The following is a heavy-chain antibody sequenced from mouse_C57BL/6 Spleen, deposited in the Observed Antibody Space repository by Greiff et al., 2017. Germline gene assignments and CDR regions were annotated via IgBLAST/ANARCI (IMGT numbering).Heavy chain of an antibody. CDR3: ARGREVTTVVAKYYFDY. CDR1: GYAFSSYW. D-gene: IGHD1-1*01. J-gene: IGHJ2*01. CDR2: IYPGDGDT. V-gene: IGHV1-80*01. Sequence: QVQLQQSGAELVKPGASVKISCKASGYAFSSYWMNWVKQRPGKGLERIGQIYPGDGDTNYNGKFKGKATLTADKSSSTAYMQLSSLTSEDSAVXFCARGREVTTVVAKYYFDYWGQGTTLTVSS.